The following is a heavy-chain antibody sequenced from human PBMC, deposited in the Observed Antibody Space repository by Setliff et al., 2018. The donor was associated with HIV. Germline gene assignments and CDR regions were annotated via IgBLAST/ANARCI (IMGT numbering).Heavy chain of an antibody. V-gene: IGHV3-30*04. D-gene: IGHD6-19*01. J-gene: IGHJ4*02. CDR2: ISFDGSNK. CDR3: ARDPDTSGWYGHFDY. CDR1: GFTFSSYA. Sequence: PGGSLRLSCAASGFTFSSYAMHWVRQAPGKGLEWVALISFDGSNKYYRDSVKGRFTISRDNSKDILYVQMNSLRPDDTAVYYCARDPDTSGWYGHFDYWGQGTLVTVSS.